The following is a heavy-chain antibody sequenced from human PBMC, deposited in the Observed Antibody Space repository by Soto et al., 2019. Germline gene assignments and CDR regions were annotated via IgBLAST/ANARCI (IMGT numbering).Heavy chain of an antibody. CDR2: INHSGNT. V-gene: IGHV4-34*01. CDR3: ARDTRKFPPYHYAMDV. CDR1: GGSFSGYY. J-gene: IGHJ6*02. Sequence: SETLSLTCSIYGGSFSGYYWSWIRQPPGKGLEWIGEINHSGNTNYNPSLKSRVTISVDTSNNQFSLKLNSVTAADTAVYYCARDTRKFPPYHYAMDVWGQGTAVTVSS.